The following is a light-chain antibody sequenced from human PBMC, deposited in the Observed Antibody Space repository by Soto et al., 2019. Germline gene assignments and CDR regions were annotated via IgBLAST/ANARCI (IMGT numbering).Light chain of an antibody. CDR1: QSVLLSSNSNND. CDR2: WAS. Sequence: DIVMTQSPDSLAVSLGERATINCKSSQSVLLSSNSNNDLAWYQQKPGQPPKLLIYWASTRESGVPDRFSGSGSGTDFTLTISSLQADDVAVYYCQQYYKTPPTFGQGTKLEIK. J-gene: IGKJ2*01. CDR3: QQYYKTPPT. V-gene: IGKV4-1*01.